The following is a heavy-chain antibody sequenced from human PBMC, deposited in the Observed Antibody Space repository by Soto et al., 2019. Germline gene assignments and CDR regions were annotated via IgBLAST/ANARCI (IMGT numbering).Heavy chain of an antibody. Sequence: QVQLVQSVAEVKKPGSSVKVSCKASGGTFSSDAISWVRQAPGQGLAWMGGIIPIFGTANYAQKFQGRVTITVDETTSPAYMELSSLRSEDTSVYYCARALPYYDSSGYYTDRFPDWGQGTMVAVSS. CDR3: ARALPYYDSSGYYTDRFPD. CDR1: GGTFSSDA. CDR2: IIPIFGTA. D-gene: IGHD3-22*01. V-gene: IGHV1-69*01. J-gene: IGHJ4*02.